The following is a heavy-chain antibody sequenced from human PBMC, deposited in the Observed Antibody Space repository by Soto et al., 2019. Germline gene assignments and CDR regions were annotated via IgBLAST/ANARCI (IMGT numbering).Heavy chain of an antibody. CDR3: AKNGQPRYYYYGLHV. CDR1: CYTFPRFG. V-gene: IGHV1-18*01. J-gene: IGHJ6*02. Sequence: ASVKVSSKASCYTFPRFGISWVRQAPGQGLEWMGWISGYNGDTNYAQKFQGRVSMTIDTSTTTAYMELRSLTSDDTAVYYCAKNGQPRYYYYGLHVWGQ. D-gene: IGHD2-8*01. CDR2: ISGYNGDT.